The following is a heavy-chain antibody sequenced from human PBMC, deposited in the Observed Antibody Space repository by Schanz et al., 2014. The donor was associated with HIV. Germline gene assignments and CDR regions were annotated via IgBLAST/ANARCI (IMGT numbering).Heavy chain of an antibody. J-gene: IGHJ4*02. D-gene: IGHD4-4*01. CDR2: IWYDGSNK. V-gene: IGHV3-33*01. Sequence: VELVESGGGVVQPGRSLRLSCAASGFTFSSYGMHWVRQAPGKGLEWVAVIWYDGSNKYYADSVKGRFTISRDYAQSSLHLEMTSLRDDETAIYYCARGWRENSFDYWGQGTLVTVSP. CDR1: GFTFSSYG. CDR3: ARGWRENSFDY.